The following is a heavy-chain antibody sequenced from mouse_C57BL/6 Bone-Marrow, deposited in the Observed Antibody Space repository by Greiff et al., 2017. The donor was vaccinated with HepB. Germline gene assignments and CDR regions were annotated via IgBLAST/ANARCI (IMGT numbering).Heavy chain of an antibody. V-gene: IGHV2-2*01. CDR3: ARIESNSFDV. Sequence: VKLQESGPGLVQPSQSLSITCTVSGFSLTSYGIHWVRQSPGKGLEWLGVIWSGGSTDYNAAFISRLSISKDNSKSQVFFKMNSLQADDTAIYYCARIESNSFDVWGTGTTVTVSS. J-gene: IGHJ1*03. CDR2: IWSGGST. CDR1: GFSLTSYG. D-gene: IGHD2-5*01.